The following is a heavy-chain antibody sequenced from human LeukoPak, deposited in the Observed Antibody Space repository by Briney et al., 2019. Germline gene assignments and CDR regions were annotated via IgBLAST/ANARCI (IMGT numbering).Heavy chain of an antibody. D-gene: IGHD1-26*01. CDR1: GFTFSSYG. Sequence: GGSLRLSYAASGFTFSSYGMHWVRQAPGKGLEWVAFIRYDGSNKYYADSVKGRFTISRDNSKNTLYLQMNSLRAEDTAVYYCAKDAIVGATPFDYWGQGTLVTVSS. V-gene: IGHV3-30*02. J-gene: IGHJ4*02. CDR3: AKDAIVGATPFDY. CDR2: IRYDGSNK.